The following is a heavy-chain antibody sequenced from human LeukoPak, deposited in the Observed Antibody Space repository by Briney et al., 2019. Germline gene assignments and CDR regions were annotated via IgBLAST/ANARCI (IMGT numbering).Heavy chain of an antibody. CDR1: GFTFGTYA. D-gene: IGHD6-19*01. CDR3: AKIPYRSGWVQNWFDP. J-gene: IGHJ5*02. CDR2: ISGSGGST. V-gene: IGHV3-23*01. Sequence: PGGSLRLSCAASGFTFGTYAMSWVRQAPGKGLEWISAISGSGGSTYYADSVKGRFTISRDNSKNTLYLQMNSLRAEDTAVYYCAKIPYRSGWVQNWFDPWGQGTLVTVSS.